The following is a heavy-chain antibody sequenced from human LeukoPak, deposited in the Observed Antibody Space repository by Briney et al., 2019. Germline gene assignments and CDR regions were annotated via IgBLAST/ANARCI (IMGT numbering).Heavy chain of an antibody. J-gene: IGHJ4*02. CDR1: GFTLSSYS. CDR2: IYTGGGR. V-gene: IGHV3-53*01. Sequence: GGSLRLSCAASGFTLSSYSMNWVRQAPGKELEWVSVIYTGGGRYYADSVRGRFTISRDTSKNMVFLQMNSLRVEDTAVYYCARGIDYWGRGTLVTVSS. CDR3: ARGIDY.